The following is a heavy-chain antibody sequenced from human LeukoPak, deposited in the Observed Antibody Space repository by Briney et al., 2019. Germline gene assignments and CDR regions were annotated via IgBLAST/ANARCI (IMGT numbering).Heavy chain of an antibody. CDR3: AKVGGGYDSSGYYGFDY. J-gene: IGHJ4*02. D-gene: IGHD3-22*01. V-gene: IGHV3-30*18. Sequence: PGRSLSLSCAPSGFTFSSYGMHWVRQAPGKGLEWVAVISYDGSNKYYADSVKGRFAISRDNSKNTLYLQMNSLRAEDTAVYYCAKVGGGYDSSGYYGFDYWGQGTLVTVSS. CDR1: GFTFSSYG. CDR2: ISYDGSNK.